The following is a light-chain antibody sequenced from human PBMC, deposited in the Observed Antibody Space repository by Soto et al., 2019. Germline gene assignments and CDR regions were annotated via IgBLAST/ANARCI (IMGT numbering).Light chain of an antibody. J-gene: IGKJ1*01. CDR2: GAS. V-gene: IGKV3-20*01. CDR3: QQYGGSPRT. Sequence: DIVLTQSPGTLSLSPGERATLPWRCSQSVNSIYLAWYQQKPGQAPRLLIYGASSRATGIPDRFSGSGSGTDFTLTISRLQPEDVALYYCQQYGGSPRTFGQGTKVDIK. CDR1: QSVNSIY.